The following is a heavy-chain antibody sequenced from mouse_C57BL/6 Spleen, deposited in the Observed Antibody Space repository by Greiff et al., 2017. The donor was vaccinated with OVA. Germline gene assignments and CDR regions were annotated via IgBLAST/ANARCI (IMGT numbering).Heavy chain of an antibody. CDR3: ARRYGNYGAMDY. D-gene: IGHD2-10*02. J-gene: IGHJ4*01. CDR1: GYTFTSYW. V-gene: IGHV1-52*01. CDR2: IDPSDSET. Sequence: QVQLQQSGAELVRPGSSVKLSCKASGYTFTSYWMHWVKQRPIQGLEWIGNIDPSDSETHYNQKFKDKATLTVDKSSSTAYMQLSSLTSEDSAVYYCARRYGNYGAMDYWGQGTSVTVSS.